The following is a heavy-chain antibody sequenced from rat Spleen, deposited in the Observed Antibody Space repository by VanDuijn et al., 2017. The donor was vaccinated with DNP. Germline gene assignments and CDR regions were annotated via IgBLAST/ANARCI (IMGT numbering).Heavy chain of an antibody. Sequence: EVQLVESGGGLVQPGRSLKFSCAASGFTFSNYDMAWVRQAPKKGLEWVATINYDGSSTYYRDSVKGRFTISRNNAESTLYLQMDSLRSEDTATYYCTTGSLTYGGLYWGQGVMVTVSS. D-gene: IGHD1-11*01. CDR3: TTGSLTYGGLY. CDR1: GFTFSNYD. V-gene: IGHV5-7*01. CDR2: INYDGSST. J-gene: IGHJ2*01.